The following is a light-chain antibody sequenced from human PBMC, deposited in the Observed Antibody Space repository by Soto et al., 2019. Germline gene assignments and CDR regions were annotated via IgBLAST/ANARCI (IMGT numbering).Light chain of an antibody. CDR1: QSVSSSY. J-gene: IGKJ2*02. CDR2: GAS. Sequence: ENVLTQSPGTLSLSPGERATLSCRASQSVSSSYLAWYQQKPGQAPRLLIYGASSRATGIPDRFSGSGSGTDFTLTISRLEPEDFAVYYCQQYGSSLCTFGQGTKLEIK. V-gene: IGKV3-20*01. CDR3: QQYGSSLCT.